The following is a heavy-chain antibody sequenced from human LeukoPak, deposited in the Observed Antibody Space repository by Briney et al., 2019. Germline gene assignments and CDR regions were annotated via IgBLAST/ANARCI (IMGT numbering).Heavy chain of an antibody. D-gene: IGHD2-15*01. CDR1: GFAFSSYV. CDR2: IDGSSGST. V-gene: IGHV3-23*01. Sequence: GGSLRLSCAASGFAFSSYVMSWVRQAPGKGLEWVSAIDGSSGSTYYADSVKGRFTISRDDSKNTLYLQMNSLRAEDTAVYYCAKGSGASRPYYFDYWGQGTLVTVSS. J-gene: IGHJ4*02. CDR3: AKGSGASRPYYFDY.